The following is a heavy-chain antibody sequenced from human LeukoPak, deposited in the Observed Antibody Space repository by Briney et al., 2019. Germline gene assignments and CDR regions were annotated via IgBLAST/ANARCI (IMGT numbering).Heavy chain of an antibody. V-gene: IGHV1-8*01. J-gene: IGHJ5*02. CDR3: ARGGPQYPKGWFDP. CDR1: GYTFTSYD. D-gene: IGHD2-2*01. Sequence: ASVKVSCKASGYTFTSYDINWVRQATGQGLEWMGWTNPNSGNTGYAQKFQGRVTMTRNTSISTAYMELSSLRSEDTAVYYCARGGPQYPKGWFDPWGQGTLVTVSS. CDR2: TNPNSGNT.